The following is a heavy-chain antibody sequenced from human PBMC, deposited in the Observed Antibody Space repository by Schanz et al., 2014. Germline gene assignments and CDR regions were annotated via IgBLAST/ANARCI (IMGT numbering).Heavy chain of an antibody. D-gene: IGHD1-20*01. Sequence: EVQLVESGGGVVQPGRSLRLSCAASGFTFSTHAMHWVRQAPGKGLEWVSYVSRSTPDIYYADSVKGRFTISRDNAKNSLYLQMNSLRAEDTAVYYCANNWNLDYWGQGTLVTVSS. CDR2: VSRSTPDI. J-gene: IGHJ4*02. V-gene: IGHV3-21*04. CDR1: GFTFSTHA. CDR3: ANNWNLDY.